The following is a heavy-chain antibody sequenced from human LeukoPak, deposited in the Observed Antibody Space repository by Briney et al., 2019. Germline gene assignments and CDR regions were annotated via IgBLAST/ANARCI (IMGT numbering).Heavy chain of an antibody. V-gene: IGHV4-59*01. CDR1: GGSISSYY. CDR3: ARGVGYYYDSSGYYYPY. CDR2: IYYSGST. D-gene: IGHD3-22*01. J-gene: IGHJ4*02. Sequence: SETLSLTCTVSGGSISSYYWSWIRQPPGKGLEWIGYIYYSGSTNYNPSLKGRVTISVDTSKNQFSLKLSSVTAADTAVYYCARGVGYYYDSSGYYYPYWGQGTLVTVSS.